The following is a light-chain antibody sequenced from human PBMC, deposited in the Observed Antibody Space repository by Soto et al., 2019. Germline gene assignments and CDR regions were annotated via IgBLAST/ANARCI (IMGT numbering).Light chain of an antibody. CDR2: KAS. CDR1: QSISSW. Sequence: DIQMTQSPSTLSASVGDRVTITCRASQSISSWLAWYQQKQGKAPKLLIYKASSLESGVPSRFSGSGSGTEFTLTISSLQPDDFATYYCQQYNSYSPTWTFGQGTKVEIK. V-gene: IGKV1-5*03. CDR3: QQYNSYSPTWT. J-gene: IGKJ1*01.